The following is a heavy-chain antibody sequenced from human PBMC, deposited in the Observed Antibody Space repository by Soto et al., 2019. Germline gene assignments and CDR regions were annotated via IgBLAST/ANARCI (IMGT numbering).Heavy chain of an antibody. CDR1: GFTFSSYG. Sequence: SLRLSCAASGFTFSSYGMHWVRQAPGKGLEWVAVISYDGSNKYYADFVKGRFTISRDNSKNTLYLQMNSLRAEDTAVYYCATRARMPKFDYWGQGTLVTVSS. D-gene: IGHD2-2*01. CDR3: ATRARMPKFDY. J-gene: IGHJ4*02. CDR2: ISYDGSNK. V-gene: IGHV3-30*03.